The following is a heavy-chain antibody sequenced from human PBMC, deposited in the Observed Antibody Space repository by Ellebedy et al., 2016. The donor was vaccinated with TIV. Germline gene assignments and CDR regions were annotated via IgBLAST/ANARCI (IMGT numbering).Heavy chain of an antibody. CDR3: ARTSGTFYFDS. CDR2: IYYTGSA. V-gene: IGHV4-31*03. J-gene: IGHJ4*02. Sequence: SETLSLXCTVSGGSIDRGGFYWTWIRQHPGRSLEWLGCIYYTGSALYNPSLKSRLSISIDTSKNHFSLKLSSVTAADTALYYCARTSGTFYFDSWGQGTLVAVSS. D-gene: IGHD1-26*01. CDR1: GGSIDRGGFY.